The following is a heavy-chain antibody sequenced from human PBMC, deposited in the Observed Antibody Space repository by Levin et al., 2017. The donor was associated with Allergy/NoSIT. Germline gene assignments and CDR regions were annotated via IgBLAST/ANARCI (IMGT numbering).Heavy chain of an antibody. CDR1: GGSIRNSRDF. J-gene: IGHJ4*02. V-gene: IGHV4-39*01. Sequence: SQTLSLTCTVSGGSIRNSRDFWGWIRQPPGKGLEWIGSIYYSGSTYYNPSNKSRVSISVDTSKNQLFLNLNSVTAADTAVYYCATIATRAYWGQGTLVTVSS. D-gene: IGHD2-21*01. CDR2: IYYSGST. CDR3: ATIATRAY.